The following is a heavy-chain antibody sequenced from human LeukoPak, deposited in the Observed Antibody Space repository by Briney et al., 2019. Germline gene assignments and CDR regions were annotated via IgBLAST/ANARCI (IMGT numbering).Heavy chain of an antibody. CDR2: INHSGST. CDR3: ARHLRRDSSSPYNWFDP. D-gene: IGHD6-6*01. CDR1: GGSFSGYY. Sequence: TSSETLSLTCAVYGGSFSGYYWSWIRQPPGKGLEWIGEINHSGSTNYNPSLKSRVTISVDTSKNQFSLKLSSVTAADTAVYYCARHLRRDSSSPYNWFDPWGQGTLVTVSS. V-gene: IGHV4-34*01. J-gene: IGHJ5*02.